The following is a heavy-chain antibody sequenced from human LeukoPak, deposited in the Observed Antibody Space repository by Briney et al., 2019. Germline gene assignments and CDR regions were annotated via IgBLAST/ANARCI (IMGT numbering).Heavy chain of an antibody. Sequence: ASVKVSCKASGYTFTSNYIHWVRQAPGQGLEWMGTIYPRDGSTSHAQKFQGRVTVTRDTSTSTVHMELSGLRSEDTAVYYCARDQEGFDYWGQGTLVTVSS. CDR2: IYPRDGST. V-gene: IGHV1-46*01. CDR1: GYTFTSNY. J-gene: IGHJ4*02. CDR3: ARDQEGFDY.